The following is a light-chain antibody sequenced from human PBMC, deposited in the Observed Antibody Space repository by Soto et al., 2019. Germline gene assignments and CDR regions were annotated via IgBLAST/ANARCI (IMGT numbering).Light chain of an antibody. CDR1: SSDVGGYNY. CDR2: EVN. J-gene: IGLJ1*01. V-gene: IGLV2-8*01. Sequence: QSVLTQPPPASGSPGQSVAISCTGTSSDVGGYNYVSWYQQHPGKAPKLMIYEVNKRPSGVPDRFSGSKSGNTASLTVSGHQAEDEADYYCSSYAGSSNVFGTGTKLTVL. CDR3: SSYAGSSNV.